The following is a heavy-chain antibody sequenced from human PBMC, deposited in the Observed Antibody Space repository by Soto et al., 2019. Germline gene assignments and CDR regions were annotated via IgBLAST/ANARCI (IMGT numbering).Heavy chain of an antibody. D-gene: IGHD6-13*01. V-gene: IGHV4-39*07. CDR2: IYYGGST. Sequence: SETLSLTCTVSGASISSTSYYWGWIRQPPGKGLEWIGSIYYGGSTYYNPSLKSRVTISVDTSKNQFSLKLSSVTAADTAVYYCARGYSSSWYSAFDIWGQGTMVTVSS. J-gene: IGHJ3*02. CDR3: ARGYSSSWYSAFDI. CDR1: GASISSTSYY.